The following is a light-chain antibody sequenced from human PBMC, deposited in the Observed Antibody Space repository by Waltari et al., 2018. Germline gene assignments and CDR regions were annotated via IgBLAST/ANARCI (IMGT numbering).Light chain of an antibody. Sequence: EIVLTQSPATLSLSPGERATLSCRASQRVRSYLAWYQQKPGQAPRLRIYDASDRATGIPARFSGSGSGTEFTLTIKCLQPDDFGTYFCQQCDTDVTFGQGTKVEI. CDR1: QRVRSY. CDR3: QQCDTDVT. V-gene: IGKV3-11*01. J-gene: IGKJ2*01. CDR2: DAS.